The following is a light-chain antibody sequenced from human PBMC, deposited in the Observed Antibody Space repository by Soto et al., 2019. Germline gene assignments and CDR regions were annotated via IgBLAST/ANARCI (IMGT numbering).Light chain of an antibody. V-gene: IGLV1-44*01. J-gene: IGLJ2*01. CDR2: STN. CDR3: AAWDGSLNVVL. Sequence: QSALTQPPSASGTPGQRVTISCSGSSSNIGSNTVNWYQQLPGSAPKLLMYSTNQRPSGVPDRFSGSKSGTSASLAISGLQYEDEADYYCAAWDGSLNVVLFGGGTTLTVL. CDR1: SSNIGSNT.